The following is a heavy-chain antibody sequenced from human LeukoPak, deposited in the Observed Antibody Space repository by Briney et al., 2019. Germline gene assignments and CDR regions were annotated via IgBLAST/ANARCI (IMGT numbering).Heavy chain of an antibody. CDR2: ISAYNGNT. J-gene: IGHJ4*02. V-gene: IGHV1-18*01. CDR1: GYTFTSYG. D-gene: IGHD3-10*01. CDR3: AVKARGWFGELLSDYFDY. Sequence: ASVKVSCKASGYTFTSYGISWVRQAPGQGLEWMGWISAYNGNTNYAQKPQGRVTMTTDTSTSTAYMELRSLRSDDTAVYYCAVKARGWFGELLSDYFDYWAREPWSPSPQ.